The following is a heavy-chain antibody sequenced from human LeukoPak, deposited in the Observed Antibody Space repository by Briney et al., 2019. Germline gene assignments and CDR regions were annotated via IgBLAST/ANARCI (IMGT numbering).Heavy chain of an antibody. V-gene: IGHV4-39*01. CDR2: IYYSGST. D-gene: IGHD2-2*01. Sequence: SETLSLTCTVSGGSISSSSYYWGWIRQPPGKGLEWIGSIYYSGSTYYNPSLKSRVTISVDTSKNQFSLKLSSVTAADTAVYYCARRTLPSPLADFVVVPAREFDPWGQGTPVTVSS. J-gene: IGHJ5*02. CDR1: GGSISSSSYY. CDR3: ARRTLPSPLADFVVVPAREFDP.